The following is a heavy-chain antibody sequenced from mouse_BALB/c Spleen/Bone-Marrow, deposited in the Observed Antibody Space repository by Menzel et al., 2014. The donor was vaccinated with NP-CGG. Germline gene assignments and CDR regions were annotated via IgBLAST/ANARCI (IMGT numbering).Heavy chain of an antibody. Sequence: VQLQQSGAELVRPGVSVKISCKGSGYTFTDYAMHWVKQSHAKSLEWIGVISTYYGDASYNQKFKGKATMTVDKSSSTAYMELARLTSEDSAIYYCARDEGAYWGQATLVTVSA. CDR1: GYTFTDYA. V-gene: IGHV1S137*01. J-gene: IGHJ3*01. CDR3: ARDEGAY. CDR2: ISTYYGDA.